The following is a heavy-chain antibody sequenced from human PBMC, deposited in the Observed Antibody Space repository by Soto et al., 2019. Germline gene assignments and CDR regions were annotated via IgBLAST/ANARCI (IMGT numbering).Heavy chain of an antibody. D-gene: IGHD2-15*01. J-gene: IGHJ3*02. CDR1: GGSISSGGYY. V-gene: IGHV4-31*03. Sequence: QVQLQESGPGLVKPSQTLSLTCTVSGGSISSGGYYWSWIRQHPGKGLEWIGYIYYSGSTYYNPSPRSGFTISVDTSTNQLCWKRCCVIAGDTGVYFCARSRGYCSGGSCGRTGSLIRAFYIWGQGTMDTVS. CDR2: IYYSGST. CDR3: ARSRGYCSGGSCGRTGSLIRAFYI.